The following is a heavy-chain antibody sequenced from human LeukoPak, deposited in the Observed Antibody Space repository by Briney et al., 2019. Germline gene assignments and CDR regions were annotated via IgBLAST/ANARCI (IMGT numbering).Heavy chain of an antibody. CDR3: ARDSESSGWYDY. Sequence: GGPLRLSCAASEFTFNSYGMHWVRQAPGKGLEWVAVIWYDGTNKYYADSVKGRFTISRDNSKNTLYLQMNSLKAEDTAVYYCARDSESSGWYDYWGQGTLVTVSS. V-gene: IGHV3-33*01. J-gene: IGHJ4*02. CDR2: IWYDGTNK. D-gene: IGHD6-19*01. CDR1: EFTFNSYG.